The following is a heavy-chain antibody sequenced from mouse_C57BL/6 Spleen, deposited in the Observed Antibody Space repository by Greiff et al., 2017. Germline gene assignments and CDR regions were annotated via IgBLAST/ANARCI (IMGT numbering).Heavy chain of an antibody. CDR1: GYTFTSYW. V-gene: IGHV1-69*01. D-gene: IGHD3-2*02. Sequence: VQLQQSGAELVMPGASVKLSCKASGYTFTSYWMHWVKQRPGQGLEWIGEIDPSDSYTNYNQKFKGKSTLTVDKSSSNAYMQLSSLTSEDSAVYYCARTAQATMDYWGQGTSVTVSS. CDR2: IDPSDSYT. J-gene: IGHJ4*01. CDR3: ARTAQATMDY.